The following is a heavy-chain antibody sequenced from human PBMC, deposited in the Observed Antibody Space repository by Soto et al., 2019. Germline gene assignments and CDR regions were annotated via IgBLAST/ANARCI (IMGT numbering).Heavy chain of an antibody. CDR2: IDPSDSQT. D-gene: IGHD3-22*01. Sequence: GESLKISCKGSGYSFAGYWITWVRQKPGKGLEWMGRIDPSDSQTYYSPSFRGHVTISVTKSITTVFLQWSSLRASDTAMYYCARKIYDSDTGPNFQYYFDSWGQGTPVTVSS. CDR3: ARKIYDSDTGPNFQYYFDS. V-gene: IGHV5-10-1*01. CDR1: GYSFAGYW. J-gene: IGHJ4*02.